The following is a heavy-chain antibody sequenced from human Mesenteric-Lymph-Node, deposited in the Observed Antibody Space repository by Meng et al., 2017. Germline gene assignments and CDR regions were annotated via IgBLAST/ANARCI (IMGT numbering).Heavy chain of an antibody. Sequence: EGERGESGGGLVQPGGSLRLSCAASGFTFSSYWMHWVRQAPGKGLVWVSRIKPDGSLIDYADSVKGRFTISRDNAKNTLYLQMSSLRAEDTAVYFCATGSISGAQLQHWGQGTLVTVSS. D-gene: IGHD2-2*01. CDR1: GFTFSSYW. V-gene: IGHV3-74*01. CDR2: IKPDGSLI. J-gene: IGHJ1*01. CDR3: ATGSISGAQLQH.